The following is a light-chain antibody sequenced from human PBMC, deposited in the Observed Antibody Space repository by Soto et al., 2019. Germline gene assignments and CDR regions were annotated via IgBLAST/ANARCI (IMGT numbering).Light chain of an antibody. Sequence: DTQLTQSPSSLSAYVGDRVTITCRASQNINSYLNWYQQKPGKPPNLLIYATSTLQSGVPSRFSGGGSGTDFTLTISGLHPEDFATYYCQQSYSILWTFGQGTKVDIK. CDR2: ATS. J-gene: IGKJ1*01. V-gene: IGKV1-39*01. CDR3: QQSYSILWT. CDR1: QNINSY.